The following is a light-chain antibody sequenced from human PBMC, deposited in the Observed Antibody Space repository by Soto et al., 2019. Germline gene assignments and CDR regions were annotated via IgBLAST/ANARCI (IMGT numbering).Light chain of an antibody. CDR1: QSVSRY. V-gene: IGKV3-11*01. CDR3: QQRGDWPIT. J-gene: IGKJ4*01. CDR2: DAS. Sequence: EIVLTQSPATLSLSPGERATLSCRASQSVSRYLAWYQQKPGQAPRLLINDASNRATGIPARFSGSGSGTDFTLTISSLEPEDFAVYYCQQRGDWPITFGGGTKVEIK.